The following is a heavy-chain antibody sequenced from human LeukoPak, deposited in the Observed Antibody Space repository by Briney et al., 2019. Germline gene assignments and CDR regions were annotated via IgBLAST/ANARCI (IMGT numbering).Heavy chain of an antibody. CDR1: GFTVSSNY. D-gene: IGHD1-26*01. CDR2: IRSSSSTI. Sequence: GGSLRLSCAASGFTVSSNYMNWVRQAPGKGLEWLSYIRSSSSTIYYADSVKGRFTISRDNAKDSLYLQMNSLRDEDTAVYYCARGGAVGPNPYYSDYWGQGTLVTVSS. V-gene: IGHV3-48*02. CDR3: ARGGAVGPNPYYSDY. J-gene: IGHJ4*02.